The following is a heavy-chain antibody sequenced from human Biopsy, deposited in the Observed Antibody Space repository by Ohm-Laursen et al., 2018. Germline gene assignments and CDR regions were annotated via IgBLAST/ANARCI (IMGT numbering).Heavy chain of an antibody. J-gene: IGHJ4*02. D-gene: IGHD2-15*01. CDR3: GNEVHGRDY. CDR2: INQAGTT. CDR1: DKTFSDYQ. Sequence: PSETLSLTCAVFDKTFSDYQWSWIRQPPGKGLEWIGQINQAGTTNYNPSLKSRVSISADASKYEFSLRLTSVTAADTAVYLCGNEVHGRDYWGLGAQVTVSS. V-gene: IGHV4-34*08.